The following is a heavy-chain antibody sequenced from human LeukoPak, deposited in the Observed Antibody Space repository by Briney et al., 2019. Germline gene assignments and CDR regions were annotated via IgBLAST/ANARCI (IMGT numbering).Heavy chain of an antibody. CDR1: GGSISSSSYY. D-gene: IGHD2-15*01. CDR2: IYCSGST. V-gene: IGHV4-39*01. CDR3: ARVVVTYYFDY. J-gene: IGHJ4*02. Sequence: SETLSLTCTVSGGSISSSSYYWGWIRQPPGKGLEWIGSIYCSGSTYYNPSLKSRVTISVDTSKNQFSLKLSSVTAADTAVYYCARVVVTYYFDYWGQGTLVTVSS.